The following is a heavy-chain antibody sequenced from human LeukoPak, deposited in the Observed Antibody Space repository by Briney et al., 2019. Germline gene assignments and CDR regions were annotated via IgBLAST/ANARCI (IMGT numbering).Heavy chain of an antibody. V-gene: IGHV5-51*01. CDR2: TYPGDPDI. CDR3: ARHPTYNWNFYFDS. Sequence: GESLKISCKGSGYSFANYWIGWVRQMPGKGLEWMGITYPGDPDIRYSPSFQGQVTISADKSISTAYLQWSSLKASDTAIYYCARHPTYNWNFYFDSWGQGTLVTVSS. D-gene: IGHD1-20*01. J-gene: IGHJ4*02. CDR1: GYSFANYW.